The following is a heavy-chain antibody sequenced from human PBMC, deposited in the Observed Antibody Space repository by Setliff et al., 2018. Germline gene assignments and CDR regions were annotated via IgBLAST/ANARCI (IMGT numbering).Heavy chain of an antibody. J-gene: IGHJ3*02. CDR2: ISTTSSDI. CDR1: GFSISTYN. V-gene: IGHV3-21*01. Sequence: PGGSLRLSCVGSGFSISTYNMHWVRQAPGKGLQWVSYISTTSSDIYYADSVKGRFTVSRDNAKNSVSLQMNSLRVEDTALYYCARVDIYDLDGLDMWGQGTRVTVS. D-gene: IGHD3-3*01. CDR3: ARVDIYDLDGLDM.